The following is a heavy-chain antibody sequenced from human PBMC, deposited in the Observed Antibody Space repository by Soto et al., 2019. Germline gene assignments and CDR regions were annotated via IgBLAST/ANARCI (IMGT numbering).Heavy chain of an antibody. J-gene: IGHJ4*02. CDR1: GFTFSTYA. CDR2: IRDSDGTT. D-gene: IGHD3-22*01. V-gene: IGHV3-23*01. Sequence: GGSLRLSCAASGFTFSTYAMTWVRQAPGKGLEWVSGIRDSDGTTYYVDSVKGRFTISRDNSKNTLDLQMNSLRVEDTAVFYCAQDTYYHDTSGYYTFDYWGQGALVTVSS. CDR3: AQDTYYHDTSGYYTFDY.